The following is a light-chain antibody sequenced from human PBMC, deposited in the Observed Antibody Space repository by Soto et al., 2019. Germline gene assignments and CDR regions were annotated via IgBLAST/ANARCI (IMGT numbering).Light chain of an antibody. CDR1: QSLLQSDGTTY. J-gene: IGKJ4*01. CDR3: MQTMQVPLP. V-gene: IGKV2D-29*01. CDR2: EVS. Sequence: DIVMTQTPLSLSVTPGQPASISCKSSQSLLQSDGTTYFYWYLQKAGQPPQLLIHEVSNRLSGVPDRFSGSGSGTDFTLKISRVEAEDVGVYYCMQTMQVPLPFGGGTKVEIK.